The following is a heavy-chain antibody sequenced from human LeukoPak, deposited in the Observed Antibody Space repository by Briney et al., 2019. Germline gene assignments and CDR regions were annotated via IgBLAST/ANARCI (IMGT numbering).Heavy chain of an antibody. J-gene: IGHJ3*02. V-gene: IGHV4-30-2*01. CDR1: GASIDTYGLY. CDR3: ARVSAGEVDYAFDI. CDR2: IYHSGST. Sequence: SETLSLTCTVSGASIDTYGLYWSWIRQPPGKGLEWIGYIYHSGSTYYNPSLKRRVTISVDRSKNQFSLKLTSATAADTAVYYCARVSAGEVDYAFDIWGQGTMVTVSS. D-gene: IGHD7-27*01.